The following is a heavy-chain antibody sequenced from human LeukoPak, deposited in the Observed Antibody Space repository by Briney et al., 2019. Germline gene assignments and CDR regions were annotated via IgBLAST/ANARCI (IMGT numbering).Heavy chain of an antibody. Sequence: SETLSLTCTVSGYSISSGYYWGWIRQPPGKGLEWIGSIYHSGSTYYNPSLKSRVTISVDTFKNQFSLKLSSVTAADTAVYYCARYSYYDSSGHHWGQGTLVTVSS. D-gene: IGHD3-22*01. V-gene: IGHV4-38-2*02. J-gene: IGHJ4*02. CDR3: ARYSYYDSSGHH. CDR2: IYHSGST. CDR1: GYSISSGYY.